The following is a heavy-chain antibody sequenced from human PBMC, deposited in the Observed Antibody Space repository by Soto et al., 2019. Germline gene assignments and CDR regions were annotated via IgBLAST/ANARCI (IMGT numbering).Heavy chain of an antibody. Sequence: QVQLQESGPGLVKPSETLSLTCTVSGGSISSYYWSWIRQPPGKGLEWIGYIYYSGSTNYNPSLRXRVTISVDTSKNQFSLKLSSVTAADTAVYYCARRWGYAIDYWGQGTLVTVSS. CDR2: IYYSGST. J-gene: IGHJ4*02. CDR1: GGSISSYY. D-gene: IGHD2-8*01. CDR3: ARRWGYAIDY. V-gene: IGHV4-59*08.